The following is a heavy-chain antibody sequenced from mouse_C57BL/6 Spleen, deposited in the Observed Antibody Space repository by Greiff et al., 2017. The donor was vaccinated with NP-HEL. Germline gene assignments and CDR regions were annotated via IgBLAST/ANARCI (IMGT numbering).Heavy chain of an antibody. CDR3: ARRRNWDVLDY. J-gene: IGHJ2*01. CDR1: GYAFSSYW. Sequence: VKLQESGAELVKPGASVKISCKASGYAFSSYWMNWVKQRPGKGLEWIGQIYPGDGDTNYNGKFKGKATLTADKSSSTAYMQLSSLTSEDSAVYFCARRRNWDVLDYWGQGTTLTVSS. CDR2: IYPGDGDT. V-gene: IGHV1-80*01. D-gene: IGHD4-1*01.